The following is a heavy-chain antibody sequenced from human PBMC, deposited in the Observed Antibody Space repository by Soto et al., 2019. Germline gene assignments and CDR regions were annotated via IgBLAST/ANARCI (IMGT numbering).Heavy chain of an antibody. V-gene: IGHV3-30*18. Sequence: QVQVVESGGGVVQPGRSLRLSCAASGFTFSRNGMHWVRQAPGKGLEWVAVISDDANDKYYADSVKGRFTISRDNSKNRLYLQMNSLGAEDTAVYYCAKDRDRSWCLDYWGQGALVTVSS. CDR2: ISDDANDK. CDR1: GFTFSRNG. D-gene: IGHD6-13*01. CDR3: AKDRDRSWCLDY. J-gene: IGHJ4*02.